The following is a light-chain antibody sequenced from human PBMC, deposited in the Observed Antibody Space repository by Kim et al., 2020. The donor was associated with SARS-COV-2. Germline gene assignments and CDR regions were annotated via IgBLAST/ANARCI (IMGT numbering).Light chain of an antibody. CDR1: TSNIRGPT. V-gene: IGLV1-44*01. Sequence: ELTQPPSASGTPGQRFTISCSGSTSNIRGPTVNWSQQLPGRAPTVLLYTTDQRPSGVPHRFSGSNSGTSASLAISGLQSEDEADYYCAAWDDSLNGWVFGGGTQLTVL. CDR3: AAWDDSLNGWV. J-gene: IGLJ3*02. CDR2: TTD.